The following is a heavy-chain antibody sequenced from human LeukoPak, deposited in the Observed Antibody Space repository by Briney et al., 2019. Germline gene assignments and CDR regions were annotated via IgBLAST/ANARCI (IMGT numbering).Heavy chain of an antibody. V-gene: IGHV4-30-4*01. CDR1: GGSISSGDYY. D-gene: IGHD3-10*01. CDR3: ASGRPHGYYYGSGSYHFDY. J-gene: IGHJ4*02. CDR2: IYYSGST. Sequence: ASETLSLTCTVSGGSISSGDYYWSWIRQPPGTGLEWIGYIYYSGSTYYNPSLKSRVTISVDTSKNQFSLKLSSVTAADTAVYYCASGRPHGYYYGSGSYHFDYWGQGTLVTVSS.